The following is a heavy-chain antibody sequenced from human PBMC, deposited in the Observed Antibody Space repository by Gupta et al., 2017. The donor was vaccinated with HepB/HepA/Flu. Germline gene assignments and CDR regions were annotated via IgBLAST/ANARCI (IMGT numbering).Heavy chain of an antibody. CDR3: GRNGRNYLGGYYMDV. D-gene: IGHD5-24*01. J-gene: IGHJ6*03. Sequence: EVQLVESGGGLVQPGGSLRLSYAASGFTFSDHYMDWVRQAPGKGLEWVGRSRDKANSYTTEYAASVKGRFTVSRDDSQNSLFLQMNSPKTEDTAVYYCGRNGRNYLGGYYMDVWGKGTTVTVSS. V-gene: IGHV3-72*01. CDR2: SRDKANSYTT. CDR1: GFTFSDHY.